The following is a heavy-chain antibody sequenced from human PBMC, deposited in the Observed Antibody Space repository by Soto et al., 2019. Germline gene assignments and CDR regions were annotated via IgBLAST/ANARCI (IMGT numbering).Heavy chain of an antibody. CDR3: ARPRSGSYRLDYYGMDV. CDR2: IYPGDSDS. J-gene: IGHJ6*02. V-gene: IGHV5-51*01. D-gene: IGHD3-10*01. CDR1: GYSFASYW. Sequence: HGESLKISCKGSGYSFASYWIAWVRQMPGKGLEWMGIIYPGDSDSRYSPSFQGQVTISADKSISTAYLQWNSLKASDTAIYYCARPRSGSYRLDYYGMDVWGHGTPVTVSS.